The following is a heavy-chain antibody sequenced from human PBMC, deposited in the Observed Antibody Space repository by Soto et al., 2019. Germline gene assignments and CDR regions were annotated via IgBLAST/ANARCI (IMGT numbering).Heavy chain of an antibody. CDR2: ISYDGSNK. J-gene: IGHJ4*02. D-gene: IGHD3-3*01. CDR1: GFTFSSYA. CDR3: ARYQVPDYDFWSGYFDY. Sequence: GSLRLSCAASGFTFSSYAMHWVRQAPGKGLEWVAVISYDGSNKYYADSVKGRFTISRDNSKNTLYLQMNSLRAEDTAVYYCARYQVPDYDFWSGYFDYWGQGTLVTVSS. V-gene: IGHV3-30-3*01.